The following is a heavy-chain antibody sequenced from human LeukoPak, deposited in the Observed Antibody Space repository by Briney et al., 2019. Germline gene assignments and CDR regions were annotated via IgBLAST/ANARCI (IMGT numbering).Heavy chain of an antibody. CDR3: ARADSGGDSSGYKWFHP. CDR2: INPNSGGT. Sequence: ASVKVSCKSSGYTFTGYYMHWVRQAPGQGLEWMGWINPNSGGTNYAQKFQGRVTMTRDTSISTAYMELSSLRPEDTAGYYCARADSGGDSSGYKWFHPWGQGTLVTVSS. CDR1: GYTFTGYY. V-gene: IGHV1-2*02. J-gene: IGHJ5*02. D-gene: IGHD3-22*01.